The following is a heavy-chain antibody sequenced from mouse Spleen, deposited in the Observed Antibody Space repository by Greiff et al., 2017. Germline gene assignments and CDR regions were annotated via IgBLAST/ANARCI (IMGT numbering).Heavy chain of an antibody. CDR1: GFSLTSYG. Sequence: VKVEESGPGLVAPSQSLSITCTVSGFSLTSYGVHWVRQPPGKGLEWLVVIWSDGSTTYNSALKSRLSISKDNSKSQVFLKMNSLQTDDTAMYYCARQTPFDGYYAMDYWGQGTSVTVSS. CDR3: ARQTPFDGYYAMDY. J-gene: IGHJ4*01. CDR2: IWSDGST. V-gene: IGHV2-6-1*01. D-gene: IGHD2-3*01.